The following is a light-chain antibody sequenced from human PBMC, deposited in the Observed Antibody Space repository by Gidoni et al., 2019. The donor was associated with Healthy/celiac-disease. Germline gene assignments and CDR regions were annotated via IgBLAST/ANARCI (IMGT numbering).Light chain of an antibody. V-gene: IGLV3-21*02. Sequence: SYVLTQPPSASVAPGQTARITCGGNNSGSKRVHWYQQKPGQAPVLVVYDDSDRPSGIPERFSGSNSGNTATLTISRVEAGDEADYFCQVWDSSSDHYVFGTGTKVTVL. CDR2: DDS. CDR3: QVWDSSSDHYV. CDR1: NSGSKR. J-gene: IGLJ1*01.